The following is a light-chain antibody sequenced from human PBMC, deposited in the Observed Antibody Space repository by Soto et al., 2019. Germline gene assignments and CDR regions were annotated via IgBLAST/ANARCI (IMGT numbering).Light chain of an antibody. CDR3: QHYNEWPPWT. Sequence: DIVMTQSPGTVSVSPGERVTLSCRASQSVRNNLAWYQQKPGQAPRLLIFGASTRATGTPARFSGSGSGTEFTLTISSLQSEDFAVYYCQHYNEWPPWTFDQGTKVDIK. CDR1: QSVRNN. V-gene: IGKV3-15*01. CDR2: GAS. J-gene: IGKJ1*01.